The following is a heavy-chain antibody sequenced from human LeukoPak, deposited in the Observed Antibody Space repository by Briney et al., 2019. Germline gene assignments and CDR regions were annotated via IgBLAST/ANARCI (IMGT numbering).Heavy chain of an antibody. CDR3: AREGGPYRPLDY. CDR2: VNLQGST. V-gene: IGHV4-4*02. J-gene: IGHJ4*02. Sequence: SGTLSLTCGVSGGSITNTNYWTWVRQPPGKGLEWIGEVNLQGSTNYNPSLMGRVAISVDTSENHITLQLTSVTAADTAVYYCAREGGPYRPLDYSGQGTLVTVSS. CDR1: GGSITNTNY.